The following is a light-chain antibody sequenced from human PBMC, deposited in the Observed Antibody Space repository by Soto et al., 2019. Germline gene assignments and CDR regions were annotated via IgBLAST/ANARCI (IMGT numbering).Light chain of an antibody. Sequence: EIVLTQSPGTLSLSPGERATLSCRASQSVSSSDLVWYQQKRGQPPRLLIYGASTRATGIPARFSGSGSGTEFTLTISSLQSEDFAVYYCQQYNNWPRITFGQGTRLEIK. CDR3: QQYNNWPRIT. CDR2: GAS. V-gene: IGKV3-15*01. CDR1: QSVSSSD. J-gene: IGKJ5*01.